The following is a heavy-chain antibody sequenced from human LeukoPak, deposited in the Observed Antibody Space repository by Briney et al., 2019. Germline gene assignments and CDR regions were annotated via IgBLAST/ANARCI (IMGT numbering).Heavy chain of an antibody. D-gene: IGHD2-15*01. V-gene: IGHV1-69*04. J-gene: IGHJ5*02. CDR1: GGTFTNYG. Sequence: SVKVSCKASGGTFTNYGISWVRQAPGQGLEWMGRIIPILGTANYAQKYQGRVTITADTSTSTGYMELSSLRSEDTAVYYCARDGLGYCSGGSCDNWFDPWGQGTLVTVSS. CDR3: ARDGLGYCSGGSCDNWFDP. CDR2: IIPILGTA.